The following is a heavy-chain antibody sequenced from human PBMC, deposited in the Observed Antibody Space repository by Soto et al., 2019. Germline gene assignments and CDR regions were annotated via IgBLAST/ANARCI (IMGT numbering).Heavy chain of an antibody. CDR1: GGSITSSSHY. V-gene: IGHV4-39*01. Sequence: QLQLQESGPGLVKPSETLSLTCTVSGGSITSSSHYWGWIRQPPGKGLECIGHIYYDGNTYYNPSLKSRVTISLGTSKNQFSLRLHSVTAADTAVYYCARSSITPRLFMYPFDYWGQGPLVTVSS. CDR3: ARSSITPRLFMYPFDY. D-gene: IGHD3-10*01. CDR2: IYYDGNT. J-gene: IGHJ4*02.